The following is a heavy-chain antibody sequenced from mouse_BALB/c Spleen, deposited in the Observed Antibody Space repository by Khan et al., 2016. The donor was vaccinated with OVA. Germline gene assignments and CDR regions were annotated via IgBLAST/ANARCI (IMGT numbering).Heavy chain of an antibody. J-gene: IGHJ3*01. CDR3: ARSNGNYWFAY. Sequence: QIQLVQSGPELKKPGETVKISCKASGYTLTNYGMNWVKQAPGKGLKWMGWINTHTGEPTYAADFTGRIAFSLETYASTDYLQINNLKDEDTATYFCARSNGNYWFAYWGQGTLVTVSA. CDR1: GYTLTNYG. V-gene: IGHV9-3*02. CDR2: INTHTGEP. D-gene: IGHD2-1*01.